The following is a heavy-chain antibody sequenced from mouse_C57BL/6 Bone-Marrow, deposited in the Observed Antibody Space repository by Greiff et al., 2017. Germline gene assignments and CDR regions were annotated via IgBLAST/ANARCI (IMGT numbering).Heavy chain of an antibody. D-gene: IGHD2-3*01. CDR1: GYTFTSYG. CDR2: IYPRSGNT. J-gene: IGHJ3*01. Sequence: QVQLKESGAELARPGASVKLSCKASGYTFTSYGIRWVKQRTGQGLEWIGEIYPRSGNTYYNEKFKGKATLTADKSSSTAYMELRSLTSEDSAVYVCASHYDGYIYLGWFAYWGQGTLVTVSA. CDR3: ASHYDGYIYLGWFAY. V-gene: IGHV1-81*01.